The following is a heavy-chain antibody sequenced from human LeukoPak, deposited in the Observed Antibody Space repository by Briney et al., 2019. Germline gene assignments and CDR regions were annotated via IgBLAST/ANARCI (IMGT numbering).Heavy chain of an antibody. Sequence: SETLSLTCTVSGGSISSYYWSWIRQPPGKGLEWIGYIYYSGSTNYNPSLKSRVTISVDTSKNQPSLKLSSVTAADTAVYYCARDYRNYYFDYWGQGTLVTVSS. V-gene: IGHV4-59*01. J-gene: IGHJ4*02. CDR3: ARDYRNYYFDY. CDR2: IYYSGST. CDR1: GGSISSYY.